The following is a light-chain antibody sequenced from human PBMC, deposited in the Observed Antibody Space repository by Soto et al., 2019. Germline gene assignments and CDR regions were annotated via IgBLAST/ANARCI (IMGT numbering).Light chain of an antibody. J-gene: IGLJ1*01. V-gene: IGLV1-44*01. CDR3: AAWDDSLNALV. CDR1: SSNIGSNT. CDR2: SNN. Sequence: QSVLTQPPSASGIPGQRVTISCSGSSSNIGSNTVSWYQQVPGTAPKLLIYSNNQRPSGVPDRFSGSKSGTSASLATSGLQSEDEADYYCAAWDDSLNALVFGTGTKLTVL.